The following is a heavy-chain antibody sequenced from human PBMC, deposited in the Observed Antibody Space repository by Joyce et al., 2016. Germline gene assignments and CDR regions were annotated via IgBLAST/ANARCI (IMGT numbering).Heavy chain of an antibody. J-gene: IGHJ4*02. CDR3: ARKYYDNSGYYPWYFDY. CDR2: IYPGDSDA. V-gene: IGHV5-51*01. D-gene: IGHD3-22*01. CDR1: GYIFGTYW. Sequence: EVKLVQSGAEVKKPGESLKISCKGSGYIFGTYWIAWVRQMPGKGLEWMGIIYPGDSDARYRPAFQGQVTISVDKSTSTAYLQWSSLKASDTAMYYCARKYYDNSGYYPWYFDYWGQGTLVTVSS.